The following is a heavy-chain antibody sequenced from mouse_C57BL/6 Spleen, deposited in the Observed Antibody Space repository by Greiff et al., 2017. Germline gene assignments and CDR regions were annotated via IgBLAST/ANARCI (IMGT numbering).Heavy chain of an antibody. Sequence: EVQGVESGGGLVQPGGSLSLSCAASGFTFTAYYMSWVRQPPGKALEWLGFIRNKANGYSSEYSVSVEGRFTISRDNSQNILYIQLHALRAEDSATYYWSKYTDGYVGALDDWGQGTSVTVSA. D-gene: IGHD2-2*01. V-gene: IGHV7-3*01. CDR1: GFTFTAYY. CDR3: SKYTDGYVGALDD. CDR2: IRNKANGYSS. J-gene: IGHJ4*01.